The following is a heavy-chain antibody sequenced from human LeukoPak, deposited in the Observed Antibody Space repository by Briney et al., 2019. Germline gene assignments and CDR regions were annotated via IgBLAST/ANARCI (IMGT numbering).Heavy chain of an antibody. D-gene: IGHD5-12*01. V-gene: IGHV4-59*01. Sequence: SETLSLTCTVSGGSISSYYWSWIRQPPGKGQEWIGYIYYSGSTNYNPSLKSRVTISVDTSKNQFSLKLSSVTAADTAVYYCARDLRGYSGYDYRYFAYWGQGTLVTVSS. CDR1: GGSISSYY. J-gene: IGHJ4*02. CDR2: IYYSGST. CDR3: ARDLRGYSGYDYRYFAY.